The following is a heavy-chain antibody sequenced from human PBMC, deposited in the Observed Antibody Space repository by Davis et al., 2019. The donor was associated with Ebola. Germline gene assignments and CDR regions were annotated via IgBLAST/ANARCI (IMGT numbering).Heavy chain of an antibody. V-gene: IGHV1-69*06. CDR3: ARTYSSNWHNWFDP. CDR2: IIPIFGTA. Sequence: AASVKVSCKASGGTFSSYAISWVRQAPGQGLEWMGGIIPIFGTANYAQKFQGRVTITADKSTSTAYMELSSLRSEDTAVYYCARTYSSNWHNWFDPWGQGTLVTVSS. J-gene: IGHJ5*02. CDR1: GGTFSSYA. D-gene: IGHD6-13*01.